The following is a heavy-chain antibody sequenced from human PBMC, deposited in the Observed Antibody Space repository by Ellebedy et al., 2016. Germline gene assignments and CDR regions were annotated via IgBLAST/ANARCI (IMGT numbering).Heavy chain of an antibody. V-gene: IGHV1-18*01. Sequence: ASVKVSCKASGYTFTSYGISWVRQAPGQGLEWMGWISAYNGNTNYAQKLQGRVTMTTDTSTSTAYMELRSLRSDDTAVYYCARDRTTVTTTLITDFDIWGQGTMVTVSS. CDR2: ISAYNGNT. J-gene: IGHJ3*02. CDR3: ARDRTTVTTTLITDFDI. CDR1: GYTFTSYG. D-gene: IGHD4-17*01.